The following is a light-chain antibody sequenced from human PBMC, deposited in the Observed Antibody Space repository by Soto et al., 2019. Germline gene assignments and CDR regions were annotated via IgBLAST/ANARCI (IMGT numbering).Light chain of an antibody. J-gene: IGLJ1*01. CDR3: QTHGSSLSAYV. Sequence: QSVVEQPPSMSWAPGQRVTISCSGSSSSIGAGYDVHWYQRLPGTGPKLLIYGYTNRPSGVPDRFSGSKSGTSASLAITGLQAADEADYYCQTHGSSLSAYVFGTGTKVTVL. CDR1: SSSIGAGYD. CDR2: GYT. V-gene: IGLV1-40*01.